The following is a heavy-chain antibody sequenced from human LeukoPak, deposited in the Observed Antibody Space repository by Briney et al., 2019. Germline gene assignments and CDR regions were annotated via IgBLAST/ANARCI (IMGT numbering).Heavy chain of an antibody. Sequence: WASVKVSCTASRYPFTSYAMHWVRQAPGQRLEWMGWIHVGNGNTEYSQKFQGRVTITRDTPATTTYMELSSLRSEDTAVYYCARVDGSGPNAPNDCWGQGSLVTVSS. CDR1: RYPFTSYA. CDR3: ARVDGSGPNAPNDC. V-gene: IGHV1-3*01. CDR2: IHVGNGNT. J-gene: IGHJ4*02. D-gene: IGHD3-10*01.